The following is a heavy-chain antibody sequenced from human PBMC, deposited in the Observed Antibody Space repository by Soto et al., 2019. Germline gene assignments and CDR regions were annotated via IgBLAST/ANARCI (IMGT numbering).Heavy chain of an antibody. J-gene: IGHJ4*02. D-gene: IGHD5-18*01. CDR2: ISSSSSYI. V-gene: IGHV3-21*01. CDR3: ARDPAAYTAMANFDY. CDR1: GFTFSSYS. Sequence: PGGSLRLSCAASGFTFSSYSMNWVRQAPGRGLEWVSSISSSSSYIYYADSVKGRFTISRDNAKNSLYLQMNSLRAEDTAVYYCARDPAAYTAMANFDYWGQGTLVTVSS.